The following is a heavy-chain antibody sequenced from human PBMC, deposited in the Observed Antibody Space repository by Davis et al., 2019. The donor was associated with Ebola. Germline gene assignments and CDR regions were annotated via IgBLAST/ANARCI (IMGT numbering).Heavy chain of an antibody. D-gene: IGHD2-21*01. J-gene: IGHJ5*02. Sequence: ASVKVSCKASGYTFTSYGISWVRQAPGQGLEWMGWINPNSGGTNYAQKFQGRVTMTRDTSISTAYMELSRLRSDDTAVYYCARENVVPNWFDPWGQGTLVTVSS. CDR3: ARENVVPNWFDP. CDR1: GYTFTSYG. V-gene: IGHV1-2*02. CDR2: INPNSGGT.